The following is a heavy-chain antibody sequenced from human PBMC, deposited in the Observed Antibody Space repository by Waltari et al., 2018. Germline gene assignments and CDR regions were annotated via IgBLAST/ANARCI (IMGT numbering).Heavy chain of an antibody. CDR1: GFTFSSYA. D-gene: IGHD5-12*01. CDR3: AKAYSGYGYFDY. CDR2: MSGRGGST. J-gene: IGHJ4*02. Sequence: EVQLVESGGGLVQPGGSLRLSCAASGFTFSSYAMSWVRQAPGRGLGGVSAMSGRGGSTYYADSVKGRFTISRDNSKNTLYLQMNSLRAEDTAVYYCAKAYSGYGYFDYWGQGTLVTVSS. V-gene: IGHV3-23*04.